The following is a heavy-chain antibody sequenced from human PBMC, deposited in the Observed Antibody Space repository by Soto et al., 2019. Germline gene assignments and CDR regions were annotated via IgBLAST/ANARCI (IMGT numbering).Heavy chain of an antibody. CDR1: GFTFDDYA. CDR3: AKIRAQWASLDAFDI. Sequence: EVQLVESGGGLVQPGRSLRLSCAASGFTFDDYAMHWVRQAPGKGLEWVSGFSWNSGSIGYADSVKGRFTISRDNAKNSLYLQMNSLRAEDTALYSGAKIRAQWASLDAFDIWGQGTMVTVSS. J-gene: IGHJ3*02. CDR2: FSWNSGSI. D-gene: IGHD1-26*01. V-gene: IGHV3-9*01.